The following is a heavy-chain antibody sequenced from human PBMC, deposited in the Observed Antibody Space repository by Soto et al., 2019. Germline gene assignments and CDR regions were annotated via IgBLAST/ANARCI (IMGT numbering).Heavy chain of an antibody. Sequence: ASVKVSCQASGYTFTSYDINWVRQATGQGLEWMGWMNPNSGNTGYAQKFQGRVTMTRNTSISTAYMELSSLRSEDTAVYYCARDDYDFWSGYPPGYYYYYMDVWGKGTTVTVSS. CDR2: MNPNSGNT. D-gene: IGHD3-3*01. CDR1: GYTFTSYD. J-gene: IGHJ6*03. V-gene: IGHV1-8*01. CDR3: ARDDYDFWSGYPPGYYYYYMDV.